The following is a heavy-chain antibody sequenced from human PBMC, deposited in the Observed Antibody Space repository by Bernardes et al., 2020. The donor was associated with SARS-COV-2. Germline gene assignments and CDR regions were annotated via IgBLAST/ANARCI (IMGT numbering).Heavy chain of an antibody. CDR1: GFTFSSYS. CDR3: AREGDFWSGYYNRGFDY. J-gene: IGHJ4*02. D-gene: IGHD3-3*01. V-gene: IGHV3-21*01. Sequence: GSLRLSCAASGFTFSSYSMNWVRQAPGKGLEWVSSISSSSSYIYYADSVKGRFTISRDNAKNSLYLQMNSLRAEDTAVYYCAREGDFWSGYYNRGFDYWGQGTLVTVSS. CDR2: ISSSSSYI.